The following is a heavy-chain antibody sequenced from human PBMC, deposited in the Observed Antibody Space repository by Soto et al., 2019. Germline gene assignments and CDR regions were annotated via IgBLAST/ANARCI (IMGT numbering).Heavy chain of an antibody. Sequence: EVHLVESGGGLVQPGRSLRLSCAASGFTFDDYAMHWVRQAPGKGLEGVSGISWNSGTLGYADSVKGRFTISRDNAKKSLYLQMNSLRAEDTALYYCVKALGEYSGNSLNYWGQGTLVTVSS. V-gene: IGHV3-9*01. J-gene: IGHJ4*02. CDR1: GFTFDDYA. CDR3: VKALGEYSGNSLNY. CDR2: ISWNSGTL. D-gene: IGHD1-26*01.